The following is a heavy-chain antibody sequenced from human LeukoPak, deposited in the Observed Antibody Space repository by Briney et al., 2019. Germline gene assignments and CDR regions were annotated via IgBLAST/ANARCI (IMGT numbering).Heavy chain of an antibody. D-gene: IGHD3-10*01. V-gene: IGHV4-34*01. CDR1: GGSFSGYY. CDR2: INHSGST. CDR3: ARGNGGLLWCGEHRFDP. J-gene: IGHJ5*02. Sequence: SETLSLTCAVYGGSFSGYYWSWIRQPPGKGLEWIGEINHSGSTNYNPSLKSRVTISVDTSKNQFSLKLSSVTAADTAVYYCARGNGGLLWCGEHRFDPWGQGTLVTVSS.